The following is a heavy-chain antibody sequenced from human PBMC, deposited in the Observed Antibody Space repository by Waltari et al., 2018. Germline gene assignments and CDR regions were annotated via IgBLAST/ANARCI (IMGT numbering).Heavy chain of an antibody. CDR1: GFTFSSYA. J-gene: IGHJ4*02. Sequence: EMQLVESGGGLVQPGGSLRLSCAASGFTFSSYAMSWVRHAPGKGLEWVWASCGSGGSTYYAYSVKGRFTISRDNSKNTLYLQMNSLRAEDTAVYFCAKWIIMARSGPLFDCWGQGTLVTVSS. CDR2: SCGSGGST. CDR3: AKWIIMARSGPLFDC. V-gene: IGHV3-23*04. D-gene: IGHD6-19*01.